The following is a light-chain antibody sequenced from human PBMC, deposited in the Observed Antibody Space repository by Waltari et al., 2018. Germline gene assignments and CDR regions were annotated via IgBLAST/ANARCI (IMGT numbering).Light chain of an antibody. CDR2: GHN. CDR3: QSYDNRLSGVI. Sequence: LPEKALKAPVFGHNNRPSGAPARVSGHKSGTSASLPITGLLTEDEADYYCQSYDNRLSGVIFGGGTRLTVL. J-gene: IGLJ2*01. V-gene: IGLV1-40*01.